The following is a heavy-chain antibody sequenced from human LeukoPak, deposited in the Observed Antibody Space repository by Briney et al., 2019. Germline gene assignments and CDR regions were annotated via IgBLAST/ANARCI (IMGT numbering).Heavy chain of an antibody. J-gene: IGHJ6*03. CDR1: GGSISSYY. CDR3: ASSEGYYYYYYMDV. V-gene: IGHV4-59*01. CDR2: IYYSGST. Sequence: SETLSLTCTVSGGSISSYYWSWIRQPPGKGLEWNGYIYYSGSTNYNPSLKSRVTISVDTSKNQFSLKLSSVTAEDTAVYYCASSEGYYYYYYMDVWGKGTTVTVSS.